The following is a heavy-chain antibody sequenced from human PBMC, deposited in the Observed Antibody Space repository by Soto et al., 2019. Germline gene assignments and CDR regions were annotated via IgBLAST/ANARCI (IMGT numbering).Heavy chain of an antibody. CDR3: ARQPYDSSGYYYGA. Sequence: QLQLQESGPGLVKPSETLSLTCTVSAGSISRSNYYWGWIRQPPGKGLEWIGSMYSGGNTYYNPSLKSRVTKSVDTSKNQLSLKLTSVTAADTAVYYWARQPYDSSGYYYGAWGQGTLVTVSS. CDR2: MYSGGNT. J-gene: IGHJ5*02. D-gene: IGHD3-22*01. V-gene: IGHV4-39*01. CDR1: AGSISRSNYY.